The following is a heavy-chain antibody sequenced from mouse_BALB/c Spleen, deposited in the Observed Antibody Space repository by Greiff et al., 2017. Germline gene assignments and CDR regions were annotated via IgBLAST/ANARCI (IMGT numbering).Heavy chain of an antibody. J-gene: IGHJ2*01. D-gene: IGHD2-1*01. CDR1: GFSLPANG. V-gene: IGHV2-9*02. CDR2: IGAGGST. CDR3: ARIYYGNYFDY. Sequence: VHLVESGPGLVAPSQSLSITCTVSGFSLPANGVHRVRQPPGKGLEWLGVIGAGGSTNYNPALMSRLNISKDNSKSQVFLKMNSLQTDDTAMYYCARIYYGNYFDYWGQGTTLTVSS.